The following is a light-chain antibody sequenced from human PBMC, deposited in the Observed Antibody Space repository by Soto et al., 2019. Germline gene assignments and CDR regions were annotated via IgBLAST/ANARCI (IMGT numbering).Light chain of an antibody. CDR1: SSDVGYYKF. J-gene: IGLJ2*01. CDR2: EVS. V-gene: IGLV2-8*01. CDR3: SSYAGNNNVV. Sequence: QSALTQPPSASGAPGQSVTISCTGTSSDVGYYKFVSWYQQHPGKAPKLMIYEVSRRPSGVPDRFSGSKSGNTASLTVSGLQAEDEADYYCSSYAGNNNVVFGGGTKVTVL.